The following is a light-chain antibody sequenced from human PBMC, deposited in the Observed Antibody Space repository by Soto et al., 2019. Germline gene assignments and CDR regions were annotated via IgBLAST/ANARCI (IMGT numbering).Light chain of an antibody. J-gene: IGLJ3*02. CDR3: SSYAGNSWV. Sequence: QSALTQPASVSGSPGQSITISCTGTSGDIGSYNRVSWYQQHPGKAPKLIIYEVTDRPSGVSNRFSGSKSGNTASLAVSGLQAADEADYYCSSYAGNSWVFGGGTQLTVL. CDR2: EVT. V-gene: IGLV2-14*01. CDR1: SGDIGSYNR.